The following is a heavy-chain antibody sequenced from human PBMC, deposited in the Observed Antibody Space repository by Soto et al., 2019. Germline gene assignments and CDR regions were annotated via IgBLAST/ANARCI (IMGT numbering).Heavy chain of an antibody. CDR1: GITLSNYA. CDR3: AKGGITLVPGSFDY. Sequence: PGGSLRLSCAVSGITLSNYAMSWVRQAPGKGLEWVSAISGSGSNTYYIDSVKGRFTISRDKSKTTLFLQMNNLRAEDTAVYYCAKGGITLVPGSFDYWGQGALVTVSS. CDR2: ISGSGSNT. J-gene: IGHJ4*02. D-gene: IGHD3-10*01. V-gene: IGHV3-23*01.